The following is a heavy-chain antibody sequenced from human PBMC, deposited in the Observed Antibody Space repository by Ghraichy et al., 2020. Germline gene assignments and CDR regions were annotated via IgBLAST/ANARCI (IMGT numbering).Heavy chain of an antibody. V-gene: IGHV4-39*01. CDR3: ANQKRVAVAGTDYYYYGMDV. CDR2: IYYSGST. CDR1: GGSISSSSYY. J-gene: IGHJ6*02. Sequence: SETLSLTCTVSGGSISSSSYYWGWIRQPPGKGLEWIESIYYSGSTYYNPSLKSRVTISVDTSKNQFSLKLSSVTAADTAVYYCANQKRVAVAGTDYYYYGMDVWGQGTTVTVSS. D-gene: IGHD6-19*01.